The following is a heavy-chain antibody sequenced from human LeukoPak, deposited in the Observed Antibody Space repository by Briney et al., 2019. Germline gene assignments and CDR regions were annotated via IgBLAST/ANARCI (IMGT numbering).Heavy chain of an antibody. CDR2: ISYDGSNK. CDR1: GFTFSDYA. CDR3: ARVGRGYSFKVYYFDY. D-gene: IGHD5-18*01. J-gene: IGHJ4*02. V-gene: IGHV3-30*04. Sequence: GRSLRLSCAASGFTFSDYAIHWVRQAPGKGLEWVAVISYDGSNKFYADSVKGRFTISRGNSNNTLCLQMNSLRAEGTAVYYCARVGRGYSFKVYYFDYWGQGTLVTVSS.